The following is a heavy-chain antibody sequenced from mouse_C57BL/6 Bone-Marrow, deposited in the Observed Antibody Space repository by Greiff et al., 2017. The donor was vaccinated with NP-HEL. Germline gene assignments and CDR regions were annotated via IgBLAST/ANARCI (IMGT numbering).Heavy chain of an antibody. CDR2: IDPEDGET. Sequence: EVKLVESGAELVKPGASVKLSCTASGFNIKDYYMHWVKQRTEQGLEWIGRIDPEDGETKYAPKFQGKATITADTSSNTAYLQLSSLTSEDTAVYYCARVPFLRYGTVDYWGQGTSVTVSS. V-gene: IGHV14-2*01. CDR3: ARVPFLRYGTVDY. J-gene: IGHJ4*01. D-gene: IGHD1-1*01. CDR1: GFNIKDYY.